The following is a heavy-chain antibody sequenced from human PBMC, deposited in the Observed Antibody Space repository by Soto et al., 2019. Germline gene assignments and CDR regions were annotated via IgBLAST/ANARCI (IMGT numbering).Heavy chain of an antibody. J-gene: IGHJ4*02. CDR1: GGTFSSYA. V-gene: IGHV1-69*12. CDR3: ARAGLGEPSPDS. D-gene: IGHD3-10*01. CDR2: IIPSFGTA. Sequence: QVQLVQSGAEVKKPGSSVKVSCKASGGTFSSYAISWVRQAPGQGLEWMGGIIPSFGTANYAQKFQGRVTTTADESTSTSSMELSSLRSEGTAVYYCARAGLGEPSPDSWGQGTLVTVSS.